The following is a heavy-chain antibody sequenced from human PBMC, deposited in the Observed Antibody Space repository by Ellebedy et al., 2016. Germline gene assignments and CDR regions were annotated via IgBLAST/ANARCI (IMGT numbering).Heavy chain of an antibody. Sequence: SETLSLTCAVSGGSFTTYYWSWVRQAPGKGLEWIGEVNHSGNTDYNPSLRSRVTISADTSKNQISLIMDSVTAADTAVYYCGRGGVVSRIRHWGQGTLVTVSS. D-gene: IGHD3-16*01. V-gene: IGHV4-34*01. CDR1: GGSFTTYY. J-gene: IGHJ1*01. CDR2: VNHSGNT. CDR3: GRGGVVSRIRH.